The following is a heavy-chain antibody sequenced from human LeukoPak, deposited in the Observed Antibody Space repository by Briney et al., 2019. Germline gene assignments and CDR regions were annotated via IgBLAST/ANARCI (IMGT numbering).Heavy chain of an antibody. CDR1: GFTFSSYS. D-gene: IGHD3-10*01. J-gene: IGHJ3*02. CDR3: ATQPLYGSGSYRRHRAFDI. V-gene: IGHV3-21*01. CDR2: ISSSSSYI. Sequence: GGSLRLSCAASGFTFSSYSMNWVRQAPGKGLEWVSSISSSSSYIYYADSVKGRFTISRDNAKNSLYLQMNSLRAEDTAVYYCATQPLYGSGSYRRHRAFDIWGQGTMVTVSS.